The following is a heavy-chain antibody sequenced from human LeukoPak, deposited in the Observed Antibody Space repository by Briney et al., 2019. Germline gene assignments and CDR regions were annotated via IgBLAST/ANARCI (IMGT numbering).Heavy chain of an antibody. V-gene: IGHV4-59*08. CDR1: GGSISSYY. D-gene: IGHD2-2*01. CDR2: IYYSGSN. J-gene: IGHJ4*02. CDR3: ARLGIGVVPSAMLGDYYFDL. Sequence: SETLSLTCTVSGGSISSYYWRWIRQPPGKGLEWIGYIYYSGSNKYNPSLKSRLTISVDTSKNQFSLKLTSVTAADTAVYYCARLGIGVVPSAMLGDYYFDLGGEGTLVTLS.